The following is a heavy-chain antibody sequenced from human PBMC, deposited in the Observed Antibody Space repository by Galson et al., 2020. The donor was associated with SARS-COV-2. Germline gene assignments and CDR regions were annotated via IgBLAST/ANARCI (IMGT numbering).Heavy chain of an antibody. CDR2: IWYDGSNK. Sequence: GGSLRLSCAESGFTFSSYGMHWVRQAPGKGLEWVAVIWYDGSNKYYADSEKGRFTISRDNSKNTLYLQMNSLRAEDTAVYYCARDLQFQTGYSLWGQGTLVTVSS. CDR1: GFTFSSYG. D-gene: IGHD3-9*01. V-gene: IGHV3-33*01. J-gene: IGHJ4*02. CDR3: ARDLQFQTGYSL.